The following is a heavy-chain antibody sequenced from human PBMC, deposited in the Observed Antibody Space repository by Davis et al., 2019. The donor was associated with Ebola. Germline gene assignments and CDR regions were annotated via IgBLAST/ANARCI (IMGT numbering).Heavy chain of an antibody. Sequence: PGGSLRLSCAASGFTFSRHSMSWIRQAPGKGLEWISYIRGSSDYTNYGDSVKGRFTISRDNAKNSLYLQMNSLRAEDTAVYFCAGDLDYWGQGTLVTVSS. J-gene: IGHJ4*02. CDR1: GFTFSRHS. V-gene: IGHV3-21*05. CDR3: AGDLDY. CDR2: IRGSSDYT.